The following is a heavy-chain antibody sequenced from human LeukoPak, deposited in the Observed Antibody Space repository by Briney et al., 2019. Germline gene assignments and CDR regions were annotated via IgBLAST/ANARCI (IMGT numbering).Heavy chain of an antibody. D-gene: IGHD3-22*01. CDR3: AKGMGYMVVVITIEYFDY. CDR1: GFTFSSYG. J-gene: IGHJ4*02. Sequence: GGSLRLSCAASGFTFSSYGMHWVRQAPGKGLEWVAVISYDGSNKYYADSVKGRFTISRDNSKNTLYLQMNSLRAEDTAVYYCAKGMGYMVVVITIEYFDYWGQGTLVTVSS. CDR2: ISYDGSNK. V-gene: IGHV3-30*18.